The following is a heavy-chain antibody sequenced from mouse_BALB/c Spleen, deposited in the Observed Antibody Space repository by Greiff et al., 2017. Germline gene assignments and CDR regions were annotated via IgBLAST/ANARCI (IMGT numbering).Heavy chain of an antibody. CDR3: ALGGGTAPWFAY. CDR1: GFNIKDTY. CDR2: IDPANGNT. J-gene: IGHJ3*01. Sequence: DVKLVESGAELVKPGASVKLSCTASGFNIKDTYMHWVKQRPEQGLEWIGRIDPANGNTKYDPKFQGKATITADTSSNTAYLQLSSLTSEDTAVYYCALGGGTAPWFAYWGQGTLVTVSA. D-gene: IGHD3-1*01. V-gene: IGHV14-3*02.